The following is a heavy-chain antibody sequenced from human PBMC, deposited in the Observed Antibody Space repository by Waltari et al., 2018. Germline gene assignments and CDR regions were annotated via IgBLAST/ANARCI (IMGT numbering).Heavy chain of an antibody. CDR3: ARDPAYCGGDCPP. CDR1: GYPFTGYH. CDR2: INPNSGGT. Sequence: QVQLVQSGAEVKKPGASVKVPCKASGYPFTGYHLHWVRQAPGQGLEWMGWINPNSGGTNYAQKFQGRDTMTRDTSISTAYMELSRLRSDDTAVYYCARDPAYCGGDCPPWGQGTLVTVSS. D-gene: IGHD2-21*01. V-gene: IGHV1-2*02. J-gene: IGHJ5*02.